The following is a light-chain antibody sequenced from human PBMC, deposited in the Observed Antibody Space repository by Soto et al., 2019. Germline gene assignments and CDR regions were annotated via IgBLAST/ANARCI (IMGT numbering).Light chain of an antibody. CDR2: DAS. J-gene: IGKJ5*01. V-gene: IGKV3-11*01. Sequence: DIVLTQSPATLSLSPGNIVALYCSANERISHSLAWYQQKPGQAPRILIYDASFRATGIPERFSGSGSGTDFTLSISSLEPEDFAVYYCQLSQQRSSWPPIAFGQGTRLEIK. CDR3: QLSQQRSSWPPIA. CDR1: ERISHS.